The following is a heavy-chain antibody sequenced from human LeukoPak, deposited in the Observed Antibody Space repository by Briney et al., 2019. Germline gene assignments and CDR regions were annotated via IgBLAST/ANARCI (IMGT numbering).Heavy chain of an antibody. CDR3: ARLRDYALHDAFDI. CDR1: GYSFTSYW. D-gene: IGHD4-17*01. Sequence: GESLKISRKGSGYSFTSYWIGWVRQVPGKGLGWRGIIYPGDSDTRYSPSFQGLVTISADKSISTAYLRWSSLKASDTAMYYCARLRDYALHDAFDIWGQGTMVTVSS. J-gene: IGHJ3*02. CDR2: IYPGDSDT. V-gene: IGHV5-51*01.